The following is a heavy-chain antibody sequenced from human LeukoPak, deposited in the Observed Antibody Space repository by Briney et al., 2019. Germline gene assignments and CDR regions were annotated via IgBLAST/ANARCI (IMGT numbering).Heavy chain of an antibody. Sequence: PSETLSLTCAVSGSSISSGYYWGWIRQPPGKGLEWIGSIYHSGSTYYNPSLKSRVTILVDTSKNQFSLKLSSVTAADTAVYYCARTQLAYYYYYMDVRGKGTSVTVSS. D-gene: IGHD5-18*01. CDR1: GSSISSGYY. CDR3: ARTQLAYYYYYMDV. CDR2: IYHSGST. V-gene: IGHV4-38-2*01. J-gene: IGHJ6*03.